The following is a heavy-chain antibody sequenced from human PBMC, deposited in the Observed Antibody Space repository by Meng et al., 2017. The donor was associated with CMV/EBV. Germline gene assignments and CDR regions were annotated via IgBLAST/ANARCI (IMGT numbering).Heavy chain of an antibody. CDR2: VNSNNDAT. CDR3: VRSSGWSLFDY. D-gene: IGHD6-19*01. J-gene: IGHJ4*02. CDR1: GFTFSDYN. V-gene: IGHV1-2*02. Sequence: RGHLGPMINTPGAPFKASCTTSGFTFSDYNIHWVRQAPGQGLEWMGWVNSNNDATNYARKFQGRVSMTRDTSISTAHMELSRLMSDDTAVYYCVRSSGWSLFDYWGQGTLVTVSS.